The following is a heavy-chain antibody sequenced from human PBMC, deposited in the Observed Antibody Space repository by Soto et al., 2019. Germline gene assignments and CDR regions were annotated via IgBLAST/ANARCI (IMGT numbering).Heavy chain of an antibody. Sequence: PGGSLRLSCAASGFTFRGYAMGWVRQAPGKGLEWVSVISGSGISIDYADSFKGRFTISRDNSKNILYLQMRSLRVEDTATYYCAKRAFDYDSSGAYSQSGAFDVWGQGTRVTVSS. CDR1: GFTFRGYA. J-gene: IGHJ3*01. V-gene: IGHV3-23*01. CDR3: AKRAFDYDSSGAYSQSGAFDV. CDR2: ISGSGISI. D-gene: IGHD3-22*01.